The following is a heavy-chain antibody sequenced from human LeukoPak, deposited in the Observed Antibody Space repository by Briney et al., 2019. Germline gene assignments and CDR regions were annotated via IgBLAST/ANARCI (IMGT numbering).Heavy chain of an antibody. CDR1: GGSISSYY. Sequence: SETLSLTCTVSGGSISSYYWSWIRQPPGKGLEWIGYIYYSGSTNYNPPLKSRVTISVDTSKNQFSLKLSSVTAADTAVYYCARGHYYDSSGYYYNYYYYYYMDVWGRGTTVTVSS. J-gene: IGHJ6*03. V-gene: IGHV4-59*01. CDR2: IYYSGST. D-gene: IGHD3-22*01. CDR3: ARGHYYDSSGYYYNYYYYYYMDV.